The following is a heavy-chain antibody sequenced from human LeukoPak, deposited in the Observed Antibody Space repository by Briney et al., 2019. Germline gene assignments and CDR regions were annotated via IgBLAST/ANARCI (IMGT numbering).Heavy chain of an antibody. CDR1: GFTVNRTY. D-gene: IGHD5-12*01. CDR2: ISSSSSYI. Sequence: GGSLRLSCAASGFTVNRTYMSWVRQAPGKGLEWVSSISSSSSYIYYADSVKGRFTISRDNAKNSLYLQMNSLRAEDTAVYYRARDFGGYVPGDYYGMDVWGQGTTVTVSS. CDR3: ARDFGGYVPGDYYGMDV. V-gene: IGHV3-21*01. J-gene: IGHJ6*02.